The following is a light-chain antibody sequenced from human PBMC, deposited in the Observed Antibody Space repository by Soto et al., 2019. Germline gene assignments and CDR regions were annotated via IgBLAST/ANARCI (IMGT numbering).Light chain of an antibody. CDR2: DVS. Sequence: DIMLTQSPATLSLSLGERATLSCRASQSVSSYLAWYQQKPGQAPRLLIYDVSNRDSGIPARFSGSGSGTDFTLTIRSLGPEDFAVYYCQQRFSFGQGTRLEIK. CDR3: QQRFS. J-gene: IGKJ5*01. V-gene: IGKV3-11*01. CDR1: QSVSSY.